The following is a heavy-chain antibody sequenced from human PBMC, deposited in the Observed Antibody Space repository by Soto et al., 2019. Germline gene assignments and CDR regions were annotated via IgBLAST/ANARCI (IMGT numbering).Heavy chain of an antibody. V-gene: IGHV1-18*01. CDR3: ARQRSGYSQTFDP. Sequence: ASVKVSCRASGYTFTTYDLSGVRQAPGQGLEWMGWISPYSGNTKYAQKLQGRVTMTTDTSTNTAYVELRSLRSDDTAVYCCARQRSGYSQTFDPLGQGTLVPFSS. D-gene: IGHD4-4*01. CDR1: GYTFTTYD. CDR2: ISPYSGNT. J-gene: IGHJ5*02.